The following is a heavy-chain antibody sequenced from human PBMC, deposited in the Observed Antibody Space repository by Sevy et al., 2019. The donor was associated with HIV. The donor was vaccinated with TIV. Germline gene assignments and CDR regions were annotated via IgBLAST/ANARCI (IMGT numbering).Heavy chain of an antibody. V-gene: IGHV3-74*01. CDR1: GFTFSSYW. Sequence: GGSLRLSCAASGFTFSSYWMHWVRQAPGKGLVWVSRINSDGSITSYADSVKGRFTISRDNAKNTLYLQMNSLRAEDTAVYYCARVPVYCTNGVCFFGYFDLWGRGTLVTVSS. CDR2: INSDGSIT. CDR3: ARVPVYCTNGVCFFGYFDL. J-gene: IGHJ2*01. D-gene: IGHD2-8*01.